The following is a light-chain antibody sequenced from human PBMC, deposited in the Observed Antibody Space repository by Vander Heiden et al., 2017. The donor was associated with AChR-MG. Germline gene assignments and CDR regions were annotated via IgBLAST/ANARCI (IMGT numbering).Light chain of an antibody. CDR1: QGIASW. CDR3: QQSNSFPNT. Sequence: DIQMTQSPSSVSASVGDTVIITCRASQGIASWLAWYQQKPGKAPNLLVYSASILQAGVPSRFSGSGSGTNFTLTISSRQPEDFATYYCQQSNSFPNTFGKGTKLQIK. CDR2: SAS. J-gene: IGKJ2*01. V-gene: IGKV1-12*01.